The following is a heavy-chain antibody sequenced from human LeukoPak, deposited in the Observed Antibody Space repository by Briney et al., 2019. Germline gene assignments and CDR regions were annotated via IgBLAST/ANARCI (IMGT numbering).Heavy chain of an antibody. J-gene: IGHJ4*02. CDR3: ARSITMARGVLS. CDR2: INHSGST. Sequence: PSETLSLTCAVYGGSLSGYYWGWIRQPPGKGLEWIGEINHSGSTNYNPSLKSRVTISVDTSKNQFSLKLSSVTAADTAVYYCARSITMARGVLSWGQGTLVTVSS. CDR1: GGSLSGYY. V-gene: IGHV4-34*01. D-gene: IGHD3-10*01.